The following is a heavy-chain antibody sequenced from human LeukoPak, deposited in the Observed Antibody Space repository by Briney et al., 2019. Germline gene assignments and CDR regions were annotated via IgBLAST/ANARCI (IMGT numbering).Heavy chain of an antibody. V-gene: IGHV4-34*01. CDR3: ARGGVSDWFDP. D-gene: IGHD2-8*01. CDR1: GGSFSGYY. J-gene: IGHJ5*02. Sequence: SETLSLTCAVYGGSFSGYYWSWIRQPPGKGLEWTGEINHSGSTNYNPSLKSRVTISVDTSKNQFSLKLSSVTAADTAVYYCARGGVSDWFDPWGQGTLVTVSS. CDR2: INHSGST.